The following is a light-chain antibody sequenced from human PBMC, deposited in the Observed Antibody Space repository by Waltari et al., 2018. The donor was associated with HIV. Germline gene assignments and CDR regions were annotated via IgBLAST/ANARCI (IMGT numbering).Light chain of an antibody. J-gene: IGLJ2*01. CDR1: SSDVGSYNL. Sequence: QSALTQPASVSGSPGQSITISCTGTSSDVGSYNLVSWYQQHPGKAPKLMIYEVNKRPSGVSNRFSGSKSGNTASLTISGLQAEDEADYYCCSYAGSRVVFGGGTKLTVL. CDR3: CSYAGSRVV. CDR2: EVN. V-gene: IGLV2-23*02.